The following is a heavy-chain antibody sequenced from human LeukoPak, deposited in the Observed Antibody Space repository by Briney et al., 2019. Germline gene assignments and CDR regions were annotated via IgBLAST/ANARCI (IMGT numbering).Heavy chain of an antibody. CDR2: IYTSGST. Sequence: SQTLSLTCTVSGGSISSGSYYWSWIRQPAGKGLEWIGRIYTSGSTNYNPSLKSRVTISVDTSKNQFSLKLSSVTAADTAVYYCARDRNFGRYGAFDIWGQGTMVTVSS. CDR1: GGSISSGSYY. D-gene: IGHD3-16*01. V-gene: IGHV4-61*02. CDR3: ARDRNFGRYGAFDI. J-gene: IGHJ3*02.